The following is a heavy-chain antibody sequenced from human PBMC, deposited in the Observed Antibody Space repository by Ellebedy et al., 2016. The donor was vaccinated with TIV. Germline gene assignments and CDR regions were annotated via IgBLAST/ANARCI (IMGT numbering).Heavy chain of an antibody. CDR3: ARVRIVVVPAAIRPYYYYYGMDV. D-gene: IGHD2-2*01. CDR1: GYTLTELS. CDR2: FDPEDGET. Sequence: ASVKVSCXVSGYTLTELSMHWVRQAPGKGLEWMGGFDPEDGETIYAQKFQGRVTMTRNTSISTAYMELSSLRSEDTAVYYCARVRIVVVPAAIRPYYYYYGMDVWGQGTTVTVSS. V-gene: IGHV1-24*01. J-gene: IGHJ6*02.